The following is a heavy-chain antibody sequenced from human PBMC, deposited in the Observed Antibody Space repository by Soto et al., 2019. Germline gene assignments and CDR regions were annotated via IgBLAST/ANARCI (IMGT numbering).Heavy chain of an antibody. CDR3: ARDLGGGGYSYGLAAYGMDV. CDR1: VFTFIDYY. J-gene: IGHJ6*02. V-gene: IGHV3-11*06. Sequence: PGWSLRLSCASSVFTFIDYYMSWIRQAPGKGLEWVSYISSSSSYTNYADSVKGRFTISRDNAKNSLYLQMNSLRAEDTAVYYCARDLGGGGYSYGLAAYGMDVWGQGTTVTVSS. CDR2: ISSSSSYT. D-gene: IGHD5-18*01.